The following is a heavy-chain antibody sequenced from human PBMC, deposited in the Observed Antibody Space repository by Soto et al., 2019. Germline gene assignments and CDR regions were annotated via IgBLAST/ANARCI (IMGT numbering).Heavy chain of an antibody. CDR2: VSKSDYT. CDR3: AREDSIIIPAVSDF. CDR1: GFTFNNYG. J-gene: IGHJ4*02. Sequence: GGWLRLSXVVSGFTFNNYGINWVRQAPGKGLEWVSTVSKSDYTYYSDSVKGRFTISRDNAKNSVSLQMNTLRAEDTAVYYCAREDSIIIPAVSDFWGQGTLVTVSS. D-gene: IGHD2-2*01. V-gene: IGHV3-21*01.